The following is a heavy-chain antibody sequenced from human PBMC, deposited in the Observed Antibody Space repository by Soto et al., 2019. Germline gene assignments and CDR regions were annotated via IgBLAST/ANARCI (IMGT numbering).Heavy chain of an antibody. Sequence: ASMKVSGKASGYTFTGYFMHWVRQAPGQGLEWMGWINHNSGDTNYAQKFQGRVTMTREMSISTAYMELRRLTSDDTAVYYCARVRTYYPTSGSLHXWGQGSLVTVSX. CDR2: INHNSGDT. CDR3: ARVRTYYPTSGSLHX. D-gene: IGHD3-22*01. J-gene: IGHJ4*02. CDR1: GYTFTGYF. V-gene: IGHV1-2*02.